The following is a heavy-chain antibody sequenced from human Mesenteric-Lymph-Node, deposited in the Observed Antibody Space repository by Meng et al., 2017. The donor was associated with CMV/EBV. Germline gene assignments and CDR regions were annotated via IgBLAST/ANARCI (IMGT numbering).Heavy chain of an antibody. Sequence: CTGSGGSISSGDYYWSWIRQPPGKGLEWIGYIYYSGSTYYNPSLKSRVTISVDTSKNQFSLKLSSVTAADTAVYYCARDQRGGGWFDPWGQGTLVTVSS. CDR3: ARDQRGGGWFDP. CDR2: IYYSGST. D-gene: IGHD2-15*01. J-gene: IGHJ5*02. CDR1: GGSISSGDYY. V-gene: IGHV4-30-4*08.